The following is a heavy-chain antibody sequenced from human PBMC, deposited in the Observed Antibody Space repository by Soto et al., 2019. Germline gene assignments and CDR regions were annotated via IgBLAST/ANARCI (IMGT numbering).Heavy chain of an antibody. D-gene: IGHD6-19*01. J-gene: IGHJ4*02. CDR3: AKGLRGSGWYRVYSDY. Sequence: GGSLRLSCAASGFSFSSYAMSWVRQAPGKGLEWVSAISGSGGRTYYADSVKGRFTIPRDNSKNTLYMQMNSLGAEDTAVYYCAKGLRGSGWYRVYSDYWGPGTLVTVSS. V-gene: IGHV3-23*01. CDR2: ISGSGGRT. CDR1: GFSFSSYA.